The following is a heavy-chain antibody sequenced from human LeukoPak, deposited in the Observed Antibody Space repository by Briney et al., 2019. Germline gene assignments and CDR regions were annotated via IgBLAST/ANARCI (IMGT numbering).Heavy chain of an antibody. Sequence: SETLSLTCTVSGGSISSYYWSWIRQPPGKGLDWIGYIYYSGSTNYNPPPKSRVTISVDTSKNQFSLKLSSVTAADTAVYYCARGDILTGYYVPRFDYWGQGTLVTVSS. D-gene: IGHD3-9*01. V-gene: IGHV4-59*01. CDR3: ARGDILTGYYVPRFDY. CDR2: IYYSGST. J-gene: IGHJ4*02. CDR1: GGSISSYY.